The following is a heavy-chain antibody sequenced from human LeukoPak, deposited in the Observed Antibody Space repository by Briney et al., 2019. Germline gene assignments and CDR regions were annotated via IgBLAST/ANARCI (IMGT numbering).Heavy chain of an antibody. CDR2: IYWNDDK. V-gene: IGHV2-5*01. Sequence: SGPTLVNPTQTLTLTCTFSGFSLRTGGVAVAWIRQPQGKALEWLALIYWNDDKRYSPSLKSRLTITNDASKNQVVLTMANMDPADTGTYYCGHIFNSSPYSWGQGTLVTVSS. J-gene: IGHJ4*02. CDR1: GFSLRTGGVA. CDR3: GHIFNSSPYS. D-gene: IGHD2/OR15-2a*01.